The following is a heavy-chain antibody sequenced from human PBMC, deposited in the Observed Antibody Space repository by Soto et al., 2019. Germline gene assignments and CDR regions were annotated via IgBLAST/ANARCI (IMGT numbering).Heavy chain of an antibody. J-gene: IGHJ6*02. V-gene: IGHV4-34*01. Sequence: SETLSLTCAVYGGSFSGYYWSWIRQPPGKGLEWIGEINHSGSTNYNPSLKSRVTISVDTSKNQFSLKLSSVTAADTAVYYCARDGGYCSSTSCSDYYYYGMDVWGQGTTVTVSS. CDR3: ARDGGYCSSTSCSDYYYYGMDV. D-gene: IGHD2-2*01. CDR2: INHSGST. CDR1: GGSFSGYY.